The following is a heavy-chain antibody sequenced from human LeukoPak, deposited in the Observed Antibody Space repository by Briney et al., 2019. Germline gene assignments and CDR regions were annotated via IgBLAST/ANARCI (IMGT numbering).Heavy chain of an antibody. CDR3: ATSIVGATLGTDY. J-gene: IGHJ4*02. CDR2: IIPIFGTA. CDR1: GGTFSSYA. V-gene: IGHV1-69*05. D-gene: IGHD1-26*01. Sequence: SVKVSCKASGGTFSSYAISWVRQAPGQGLEWMGGIIPIFGTANYAQKFQGRVTMTRNTSISTAYMELSSLRSEDTAVYYCATSIVGATLGTDYWGQGTLVTVSS.